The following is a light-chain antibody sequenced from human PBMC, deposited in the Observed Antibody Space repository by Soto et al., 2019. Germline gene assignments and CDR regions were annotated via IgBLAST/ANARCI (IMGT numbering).Light chain of an antibody. CDR3: QQYGRSPWT. Sequence: IVLTQSPGTLSLSPGDRATLSCRASQSVTSSFLAWYQQKPGQAPRLLIYGASSRATGFPDRFSGSGSGTDFTLTISRLEPEDFAVYYCQQYGRSPWTFGQGTKVDIK. J-gene: IGKJ1*01. CDR2: GAS. CDR1: QSVTSSF. V-gene: IGKV3-20*01.